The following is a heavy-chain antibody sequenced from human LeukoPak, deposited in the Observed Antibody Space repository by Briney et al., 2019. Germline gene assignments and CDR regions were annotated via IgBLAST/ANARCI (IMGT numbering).Heavy chain of an antibody. Sequence: PSQTLSLTCTVSGGSISSGSYYWSWVRQPPGKRLEWIGYIHYSGSINYSPSLKSRVTISVETSKNQFSLKLNSVTAADTAVYYCARSYGDRSAFDIWGQGTMVTVSS. J-gene: IGHJ3*02. CDR2: IHYSGSI. CDR3: ARSYGDRSAFDI. D-gene: IGHD4-17*01. CDR1: GGSISSGSYY. V-gene: IGHV4-61*01.